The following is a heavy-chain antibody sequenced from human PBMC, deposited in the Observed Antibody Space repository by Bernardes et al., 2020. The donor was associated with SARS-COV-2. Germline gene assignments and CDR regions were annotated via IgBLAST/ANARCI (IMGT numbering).Heavy chain of an antibody. J-gene: IGHJ4*02. CDR3: AKDRLWLQSEDPLEY. CDR1: GFSFHHYN. D-gene: IGHD5-12*01. CDR2: ILYDGSDR. Sequence: GSLRLSCAASGFSFHHYNMHWVRQAPGKGLEWVASILYDGSDRYEADSVKGRFTISRDNPKNTVYLQMNRLRAEDTAVYYCAKDRLWLQSEDPLEYRGQGTLVTVSS. V-gene: IGHV3-30*18.